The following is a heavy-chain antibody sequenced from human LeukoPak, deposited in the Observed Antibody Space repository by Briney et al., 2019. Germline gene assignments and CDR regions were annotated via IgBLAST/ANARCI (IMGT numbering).Heavy chain of an antibody. Sequence: GGSRRLSCRGSGFSFSSYAMNWVRQAPAKGMEWVSAISGSGGSTYNADSVKGRFTISRDNFKNTLYLQMNSLRAEDTAIYYCVKGVNYDSSGYYWDYWGQGTLVTVSS. V-gene: IGHV3-23*01. CDR2: ISGSGGST. CDR1: GFSFSSYA. J-gene: IGHJ4*02. CDR3: VKGVNYDSSGYYWDY. D-gene: IGHD3-22*01.